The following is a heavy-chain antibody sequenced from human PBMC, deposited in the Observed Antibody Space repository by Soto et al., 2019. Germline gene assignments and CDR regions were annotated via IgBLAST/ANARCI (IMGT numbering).Heavy chain of an antibody. CDR2: ISSSGSYT. J-gene: IGHJ4*02. CDR3: AREQSGRRSLDS. D-gene: IGHD1-26*01. V-gene: IGHV3-11*06. Sequence: QVQLVESGGGLVKPGESLRLSCAASGFTFSHYSMTWIRQAPGKGLEWVSYISSSGSYTNYADSLQGRFIASRDSARNSFFLQMHSLRADDTAVYYCAREQSGRRSLDSWGQGTLVTVSS. CDR1: GFTFSHYS.